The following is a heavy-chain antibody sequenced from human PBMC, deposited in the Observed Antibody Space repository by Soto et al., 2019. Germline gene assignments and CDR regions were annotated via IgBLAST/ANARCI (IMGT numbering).Heavy chain of an antibody. J-gene: IGHJ4*02. CDR2: ISGSVGTT. CDR3: AKDHLFSGWTSGGYFDY. D-gene: IGHD6-19*01. V-gene: IGHV3-23*01. Sequence: GGSLRLCCEASGFTFSSYAMSWVRQAPGKGLEWVSVISGSVGTTYYADSVKGRFTISRDNSKNTLYLQMNNLRAEDTAVYYCAKDHLFSGWTSGGYFDYWGQGALVTVSS. CDR1: GFTFSSYA.